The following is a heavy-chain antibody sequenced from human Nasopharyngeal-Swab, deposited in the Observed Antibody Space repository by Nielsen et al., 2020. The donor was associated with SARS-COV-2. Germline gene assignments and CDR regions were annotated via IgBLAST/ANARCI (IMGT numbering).Heavy chain of an antibody. CDR3: ARSYYDFWSGYYYAFD. CDR2: ISSNGVTT. CDR1: GFTFSSYA. J-gene: IGHJ3*02. Sequence: GGSLRLSCAASGFTFSSYAMHWVRQAPGKGLEYVSAISSNGVTTYYANSVKGRFTISRDNSNNTLYLQMGSLRAEDMAVYYCARSYYDFWSGYYYAFDMGPRDNGHRLF. V-gene: IGHV3-64*01. D-gene: IGHD3-3*01.